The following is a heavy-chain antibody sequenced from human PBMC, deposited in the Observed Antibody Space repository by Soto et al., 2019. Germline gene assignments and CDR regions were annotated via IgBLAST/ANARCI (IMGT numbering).Heavy chain of an antibody. V-gene: IGHV4-30-2*01. CDR3: ARIEPYYDIFTAAWEFDP. CDR1: GGSISSGGYS. J-gene: IGHJ5*02. CDR2: IYHSGST. Sequence: SETLCLTCAVSGGSISSGGYSWSWIRQPPGKGLEWIGYIYHSGSTYYNPSLKSRVTISVDRSKNQFSLKLSSVTAADTAVYYCARIEPYYDIFTAAWEFDPWGQGTLVTVSS. D-gene: IGHD3-9*01.